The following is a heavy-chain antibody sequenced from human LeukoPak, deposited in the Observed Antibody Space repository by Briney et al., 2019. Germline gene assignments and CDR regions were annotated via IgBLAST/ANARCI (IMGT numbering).Heavy chain of an antibody. Sequence: GGSLRLSCAASGFTFSSYAMSWVRQAPGKGLEWVSTFSGSGGSTYYADSVKGRFTISRDNSRNTLYLQMNSLRAEDTAIYYCAKSTNSCSGGSCYSGFDSWGQRTLVTASS. D-gene: IGHD2-15*01. CDR3: AKSTNSCSGGSCYSGFDS. V-gene: IGHV3-23*01. CDR1: GFTFSSYA. CDR2: FSGSGGST. J-gene: IGHJ4*02.